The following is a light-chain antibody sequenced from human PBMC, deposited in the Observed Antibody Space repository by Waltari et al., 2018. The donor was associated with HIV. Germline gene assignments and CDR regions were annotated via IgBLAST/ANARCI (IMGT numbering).Light chain of an antibody. Sequence: QSALTQPASVSGSPGQSLTISCTGTSSDIGDYDYVPWYQQHPGKAPKLMIYDVSDRPSGVSNRFSCSKSGNTASLTISGLQAEDEADYYCSSYTSNNTLNVVFGGGTRLTVL. CDR3: SSYTSNNTLNVV. V-gene: IGLV2-14*03. CDR2: DVS. J-gene: IGLJ2*01. CDR1: SSDIGDYDY.